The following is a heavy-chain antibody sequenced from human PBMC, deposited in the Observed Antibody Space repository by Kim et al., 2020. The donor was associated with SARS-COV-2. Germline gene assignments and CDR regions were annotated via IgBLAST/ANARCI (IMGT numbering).Heavy chain of an antibody. D-gene: IGHD3-10*01. Sequence: SETLSLTCTVSGGSISSGGYYWSWIRQHPGKGLEWIGYIYYSGSTYYNPSLKSRVTISVDTSKNQFSLKLSSVTAADTAVYYCARAPRFEYYYGSGSYYSDAFDIWGQGTMVTVSS. CDR2: IYYSGST. J-gene: IGHJ3*02. CDR1: GGSISSGGYY. V-gene: IGHV4-31*03. CDR3: ARAPRFEYYYGSGSYYSDAFDI.